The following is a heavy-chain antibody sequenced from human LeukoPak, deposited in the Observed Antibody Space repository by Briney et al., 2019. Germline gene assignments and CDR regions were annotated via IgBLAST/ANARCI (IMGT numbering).Heavy chain of an antibody. CDR2: IYYSGST. CDR3: TTGGGYLTDY. V-gene: IGHV4-39*01. CDR1: GGSISSSSYY. D-gene: IGHD3-16*01. J-gene: IGHJ4*02. Sequence: SETLSLTCTVSGGSISSSSYYWGWIRQPPGKGLEWIGSIYYSGSTYYNPSLKSRVTISVDTSKNQFSLKLSSVTAADTAVYYCTTGGGYLTDYWGQGTLVTVSS.